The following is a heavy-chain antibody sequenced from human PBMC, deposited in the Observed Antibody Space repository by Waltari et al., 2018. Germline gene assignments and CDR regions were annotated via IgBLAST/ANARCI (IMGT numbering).Heavy chain of an antibody. D-gene: IGHD2-15*01. CDR2: IYYSGST. CDR1: GGSISSGGYY. J-gene: IGHJ3*02. V-gene: IGHV4-31*03. Sequence: QVQLQESGPGLVKPSQTLSLTCTVSGGSISSGGYYWSWIRQHPGKGLEWIGYIYYSGSTYSNPSLKSRVTISVDTSKNQFSLKLSSVTAADTAVYYCARDCSGGSCKGNAFDIWGQGTMVTVSS. CDR3: ARDCSGGSCKGNAFDI.